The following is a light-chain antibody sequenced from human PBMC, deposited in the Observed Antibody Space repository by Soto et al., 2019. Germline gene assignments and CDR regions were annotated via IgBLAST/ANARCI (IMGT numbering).Light chain of an antibody. CDR1: QSVSSNY. CDR3: QQYETSPRA. Sequence: EIVLTQSPGTLSLSPGERATLSCRASQSVSSNYLAWYQQRPGQAPRLLIYDASSRATGIPDRFSGSGSGTDFTLTISRLETEYVAVYYCQQYETSPRAFGQGTKVEIK. CDR2: DAS. V-gene: IGKV3-20*01. J-gene: IGKJ1*01.